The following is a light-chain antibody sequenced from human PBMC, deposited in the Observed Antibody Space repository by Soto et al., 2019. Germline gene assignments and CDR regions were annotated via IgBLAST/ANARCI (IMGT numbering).Light chain of an antibody. CDR1: QYINTR. Sequence: EIVLTQSPATLSSFPGDRVTLSCRASQYINTRLAWYQHRPGQAPRLLIYPASIRAAGIPARFSGSGSGTDFTLTISNVQPEDFALYYCHQCQSWPRTFGQGTKVDIK. CDR2: PAS. J-gene: IGKJ1*01. V-gene: IGKV3-11*01. CDR3: HQCQSWPRT.